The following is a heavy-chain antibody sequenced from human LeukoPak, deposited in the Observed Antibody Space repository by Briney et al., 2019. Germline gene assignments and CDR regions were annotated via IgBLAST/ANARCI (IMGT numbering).Heavy chain of an antibody. CDR3: ARAKGTYYYDSSGYYHHYYYYGMDV. V-gene: IGHV4-34*01. J-gene: IGHJ6*02. CDR2: INHSGST. D-gene: IGHD3-22*01. Sequence: PSETLSLTCAVYGGSFSGYYWSWIRQPPGKGLEWIGEINHSGSTNYNPSLKSRVTISVDTSKNQFSLKLSSVTAADTAVYYCARAKGTYYYDSSGYYHHYYYYGMDVWGQGTTVTVSS. CDR1: GGSFSGYY.